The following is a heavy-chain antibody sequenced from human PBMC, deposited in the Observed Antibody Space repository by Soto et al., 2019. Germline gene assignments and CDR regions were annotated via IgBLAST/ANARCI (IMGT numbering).Heavy chain of an antibody. V-gene: IGHV3-53*01. J-gene: IGHJ4*02. CDR2: IYSGGYT. CDR1: GFTVSNNY. D-gene: IGHD3-10*01. CDR3: ATQPGGGGY. Sequence: EVQLVESGGGLIQPGGSPRLSCAVSGFTVSNNYMSWVRQAPGKGLEGVSVIYSGGYTAYGDSVKGRFTISRDNSKNQLNPQMNSLGAAATGVFYGATQPGGGGYWGQGTLVTVSS.